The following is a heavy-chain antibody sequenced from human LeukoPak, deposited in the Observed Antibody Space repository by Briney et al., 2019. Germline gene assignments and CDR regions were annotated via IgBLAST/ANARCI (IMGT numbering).Heavy chain of an antibody. CDR1: GFTFSTYT. D-gene: IGHD5-24*01. CDR3: AREGDGYNSPIDY. CDR2: ISSSSSYI. J-gene: IGHJ4*02. V-gene: IGHV3-21*01. Sequence: GGSLRLSCVASGFTFSTYTMVWVRQAPGKGLEWVSSISSSSSYIFNADSVKGRFSISRDNAKNSLFLQMNSLRAEDTAVYYCAREGDGYNSPIDYWGQGTLVTVSS.